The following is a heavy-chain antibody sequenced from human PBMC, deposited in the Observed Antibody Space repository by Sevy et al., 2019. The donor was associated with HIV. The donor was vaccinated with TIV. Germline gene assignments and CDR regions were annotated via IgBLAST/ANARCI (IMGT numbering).Heavy chain of an antibody. CDR1: GGTISSYA. V-gene: IGHV1-69*13. D-gene: IGHD3-16*02. CDR2: IIPIFGTA. J-gene: IGHJ3*02. CDR3: ASDVSDNAFDI. Sequence: ASVKVSCKASGGTISSYAISWVRQAPGQGLEWMGGIIPIFGTANYAQKFQGRVTITADESTSTAYMELSSLRSADTAVHYCASDVSDNAFDIWGQGTMVTVSS.